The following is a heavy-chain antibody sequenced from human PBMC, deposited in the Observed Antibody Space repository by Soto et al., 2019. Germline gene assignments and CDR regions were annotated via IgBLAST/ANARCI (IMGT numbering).Heavy chain of an antibody. CDR3: ARVLVTAGGHNQLAR. CDR1: GGSLSGYY. CDR2: INHSGST. V-gene: IGHV4-34*01. D-gene: IGHD3-16*01. J-gene: IGHJ4*01. Sequence: PPETLPLTCAVYGGSLSGYYWSWIRQPPGKGLEWIGEINHSGSTNYNPSLKSRVTISVDTSKNQFSLRLTSVTAADTAVYFCARVLVTAGGHNQLARRGHRTFVTVSS.